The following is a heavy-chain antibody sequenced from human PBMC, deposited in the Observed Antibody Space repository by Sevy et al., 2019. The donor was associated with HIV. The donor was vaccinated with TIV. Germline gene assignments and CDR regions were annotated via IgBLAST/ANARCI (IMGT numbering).Heavy chain of an antibody. Sequence: GGSLRLSCTASGFTFSDYYMSWIRQAPGKGLECVSFISSTTGYTNYEDSVKGRLTISRDNAKNSLYLQMNNLRAEDTAVYYCARSLKDWTPSAGHWGQGTLVTVSS. CDR2: ISSTTGYT. J-gene: IGHJ4*02. CDR1: GFTFSDYY. CDR3: ARSLKDWTPSAGH. D-gene: IGHD1-1*01. V-gene: IGHV3-11*06.